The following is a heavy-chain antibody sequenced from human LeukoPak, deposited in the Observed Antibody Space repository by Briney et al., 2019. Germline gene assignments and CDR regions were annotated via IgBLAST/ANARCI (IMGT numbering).Heavy chain of an antibody. J-gene: IGHJ3*02. V-gene: IGHV4-30-2*01. CDR2: IYHSGST. D-gene: IGHD3-22*01. CDR1: GGTGSSGDYS. Sequence: PSQTLSFKSSGYGGTGSSGDYSWRWIRQPLGKGLELIGYIYHSGSTYYNPSLKSRVTISVDRSKNQFSLKLSSVTAADTAVYYCARARPFTMIVVAPPNDAFDIWGQGTMVTVSS. CDR3: ARARPFTMIVVAPPNDAFDI.